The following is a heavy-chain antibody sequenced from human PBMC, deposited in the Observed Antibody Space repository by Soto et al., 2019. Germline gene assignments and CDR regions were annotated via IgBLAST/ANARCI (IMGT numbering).Heavy chain of an antibody. V-gene: IGHV3-30*18. CDR1: GFTFSSYG. D-gene: IGHD5-18*01. CDR3: AKDSTGYSYGSKPAYYYYYYYGMDV. CDR2: ISYDGSNK. J-gene: IGHJ6*02. Sequence: GGSLRLSCAASGFTFSSYGMHWVRQAPGKGLEWVAVISYDGSNKYYADSVKGRFTISRDNSKNTLYLQMNSLRAEDTAVYYCAKDSTGYSYGSKPAYYYYYYYGMDVWGQGTTVTVSS.